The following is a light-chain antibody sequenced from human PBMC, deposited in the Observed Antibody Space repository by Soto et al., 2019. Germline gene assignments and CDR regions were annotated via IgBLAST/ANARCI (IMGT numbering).Light chain of an antibody. CDR3: AVWDDSLRSYV. J-gene: IGLJ1*01. CDR1: SSNIGGNT. V-gene: IGLV1-44*01. Sequence: QAVVPQPPSASGTPGQRATFSCSGSSSNIGGNTVNWYQLLPGTAPKLVIYSNNQRPSGVPDRFSGSRSGTAASLAISGLQSEDESEYYCAVWDDSLRSYVFGTGTKLTVL. CDR2: SNN.